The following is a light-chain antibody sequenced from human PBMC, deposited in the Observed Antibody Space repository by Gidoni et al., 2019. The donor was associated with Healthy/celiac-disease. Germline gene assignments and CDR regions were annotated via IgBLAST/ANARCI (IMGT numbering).Light chain of an antibody. CDR1: QSISSY. V-gene: IGKV1-39*01. J-gene: IGKJ2*01. CDR2: AAS. CDR3: QQSYSTSVT. Sequence: DIQMTKSTSSLSASVGDRVTITCRASQSISSYLNWYQQKPGKAPKLLIYAASSLQSGVPSRFSGSGSGTDFTLTISSLQPEDFATYYCQQSYSTSVTFGQGTKLEIK.